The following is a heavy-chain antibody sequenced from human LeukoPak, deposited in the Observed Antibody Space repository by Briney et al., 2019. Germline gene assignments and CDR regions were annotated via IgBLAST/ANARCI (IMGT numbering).Heavy chain of an antibody. Sequence: GGSLRLSCAASGFTFSSYEMNWVRQAPGKGLEWVSYISSSGSTKYYADSLMGRFTLSRDNAKKSLYLQMNSLRAEDTAVYYCAREALTETAFGPYDYWGQGTLVTVSS. V-gene: IGHV3-48*03. D-gene: IGHD3-16*01. CDR3: AREALTETAFGPYDY. J-gene: IGHJ4*02. CDR2: ISSSGSTK. CDR1: GFTFSSYE.